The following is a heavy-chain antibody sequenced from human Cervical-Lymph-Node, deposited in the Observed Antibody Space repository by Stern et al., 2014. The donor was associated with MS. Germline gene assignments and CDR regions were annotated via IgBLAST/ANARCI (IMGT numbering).Heavy chain of an antibody. CDR1: GFSLSNAGVS. CDR2: LYWDDDT. J-gene: IGHJ6*02. Sequence: QVTLKESGPTLVKPPQTLTLTCTFSGFSLSNAGVSVGWIRQPPGKALAWLAILYWDDDTRYSPSLKSRLTITKDTSKNQVVLTMTNMDPVDTATYYCAHRHYYYDSGSYSNYGMEVWGQGNTVTVSS. CDR3: AHRHYYYDSGSYSNYGMEV. V-gene: IGHV2-5*02. D-gene: IGHD3-10*01.